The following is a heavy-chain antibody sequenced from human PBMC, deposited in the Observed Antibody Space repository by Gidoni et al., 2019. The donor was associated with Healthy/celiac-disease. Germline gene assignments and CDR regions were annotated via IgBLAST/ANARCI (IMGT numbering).Heavy chain of an antibody. D-gene: IGHD3-10*01. Sequence: QVQLVESGGGVVQPGRSLRLSCAASGFTFSSYGMHWVRQAPGQGLEWVAVIWYDGSNKYYADSVKGRFTISRDNSKNTLYLQMNSLRAEDTAVYYCARDGYYGSGSFGWFDPWGQGTLVTVSS. CDR1: GFTFSSYG. V-gene: IGHV3-33*01. CDR3: ARDGYYGSGSFGWFDP. J-gene: IGHJ5*02. CDR2: IWYDGSNK.